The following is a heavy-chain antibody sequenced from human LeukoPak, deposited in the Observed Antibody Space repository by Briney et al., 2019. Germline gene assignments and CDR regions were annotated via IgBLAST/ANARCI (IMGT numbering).Heavy chain of an antibody. Sequence: SETLSLTCTVSGGSISSYYWSWIRQPAGKGLEWIGRIYYSGSTNYNPSLKSRVTISVDTSKNQFSLKLSSVTAADTAVYYCARAKALKGWDPFDYWGQGTLVTVSS. CDR3: ARAKALKGWDPFDY. J-gene: IGHJ4*02. D-gene: IGHD6-19*01. CDR1: GGSISSYY. V-gene: IGHV4-4*07. CDR2: IYYSGST.